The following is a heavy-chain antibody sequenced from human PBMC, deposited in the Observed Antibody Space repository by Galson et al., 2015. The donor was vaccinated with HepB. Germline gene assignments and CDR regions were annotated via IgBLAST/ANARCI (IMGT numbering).Heavy chain of an antibody. D-gene: IGHD1-1*01. CDR1: GYPLTDLS. V-gene: IGHV1-24*01. J-gene: IGHJ3*01. Sequence: SGKVSCKVSGYPLTDLSMHWVRQAPGKGLEWMGGFDPEGGETVSAQRFQGRLIMTEDTSTDTAYIELSSLTSDDTAVYYCATSLAWKASNLWGHGTVVTVSS. CDR3: ATSLAWKASNL. CDR2: FDPEGGET.